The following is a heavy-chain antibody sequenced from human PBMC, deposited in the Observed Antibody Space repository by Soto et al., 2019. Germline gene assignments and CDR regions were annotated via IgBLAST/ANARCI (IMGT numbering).Heavy chain of an antibody. Sequence: QVQLQESGPRLVKPSETLSPSCTVSGGSISRYYWGWIRQPAGKGLECIGRIYSSGIITANPSLRSRRTMSVDTAKNQYSMKLSSVTAADTAVYYCARDNSAAFDYWGQGTLVTVSS. CDR3: ARDNSAAFDY. CDR1: GGSISRYY. CDR2: IYSSGII. J-gene: IGHJ4*02. V-gene: IGHV4-4*07. D-gene: IGHD3-10*01.